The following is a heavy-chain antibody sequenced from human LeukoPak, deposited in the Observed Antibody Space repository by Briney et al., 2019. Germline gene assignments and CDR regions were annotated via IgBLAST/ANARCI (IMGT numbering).Heavy chain of an antibody. V-gene: IGHV3-13*01. CDR3: ARLLGYSYGNDAFDI. J-gene: IGHJ3*02. Sequence: GGPLRLSCVASGFTFSSYDMHWVRQGTGKGLEWVSAIGTAYDTYYAGSVKGRFTISRENAENSLYLQMNSLRAGDTAVYYCARLLGYSYGNDAFDIWGQGTMVTVSS. CDR2: IGTAYDT. D-gene: IGHD5-18*01. CDR1: GFTFSSYD.